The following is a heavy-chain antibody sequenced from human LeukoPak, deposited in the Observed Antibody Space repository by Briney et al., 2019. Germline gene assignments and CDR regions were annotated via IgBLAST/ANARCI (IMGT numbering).Heavy chain of an antibody. J-gene: IGHJ4*02. Sequence: ASVKVSCKTSGYTFTNYYVHWVRQAPGQGLEWMGYMVPDTGGVDYDQRFQGRVAMTRDKSISTVYMELTSLKSDDTAVYYCATEDKYCSGGNCGKFWGQGTLVTVSS. D-gene: IGHD2-15*01. CDR1: GYTFTNYY. CDR3: ATEDKYCSGGNCGKF. V-gene: IGHV1-2*02. CDR2: MVPDTGGV.